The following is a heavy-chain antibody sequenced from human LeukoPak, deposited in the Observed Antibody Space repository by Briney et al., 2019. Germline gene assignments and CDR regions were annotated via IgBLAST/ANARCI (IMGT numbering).Heavy chain of an antibody. V-gene: IGHV3-30*18. D-gene: IGHD6-13*01. CDR3: AKDLGAAGTAFDY. CDR1: GFTFSSYG. CDR2: ISYDGSNK. Sequence: PGRSLRLPCAASGFTFSSYGMHWVRQAPGKGLEWVAVISYDGSNKYYADSVRGRFTISRDNSKNTLYLQMDSLRAEDTAVYYCAKDLGAAGTAFDYWGQGTLVTVSS. J-gene: IGHJ4*02.